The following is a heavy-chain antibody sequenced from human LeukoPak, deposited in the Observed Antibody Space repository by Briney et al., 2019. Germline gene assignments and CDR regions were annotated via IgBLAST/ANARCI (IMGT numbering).Heavy chain of an antibody. CDR3: ARDQWQLLALFEN. CDR1: GFTFSSYS. D-gene: IGHD6-19*01. V-gene: IGHV3-21*04. Sequence: GGSLRLSCAASGFTFSSYSMNWVRQAPGKGLEWVSSISSSSSYIYYADSVRGRYTISRDNAKNSLYLQINSLRAEDTAVYYCARDQWQLLALFENWGQGTLVTVS. CDR2: ISSSSSYI. J-gene: IGHJ4*02.